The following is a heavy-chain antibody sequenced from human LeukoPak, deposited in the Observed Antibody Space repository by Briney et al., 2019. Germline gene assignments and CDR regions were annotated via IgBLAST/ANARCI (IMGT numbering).Heavy chain of an antibody. CDR1: GYTFTSYA. CDR3: ARDRWWEPTDFSFDY. CDR2: INAGNGNT. Sequence: ASVKVSCKASGYTFTSYAMHWVRQAPGQRLEWMGWINAGNGNTKYSQKFQGRVTITRDTFASTAYMELSSLRSEDTAVYYCARDRWWEPTDFSFDYWGQGTLVTVSS. D-gene: IGHD1-26*01. V-gene: IGHV1-3*01. J-gene: IGHJ4*02.